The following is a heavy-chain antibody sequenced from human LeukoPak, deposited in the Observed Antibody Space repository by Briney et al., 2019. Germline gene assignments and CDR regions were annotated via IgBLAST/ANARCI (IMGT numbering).Heavy chain of an antibody. Sequence: SGPTLVKPTQTLTLTCTFSGFSFSTSGVGVGWIRQPPGKALEWLAVIYWDEDKRYRPSLKSRLTITTDTSKNQVVLTMTNMDPVDTATYYCARSPYYDILTGSRGTFDYWGRGILVTVSS. D-gene: IGHD3-9*01. V-gene: IGHV2-5*02. J-gene: IGHJ4*02. CDR2: IYWDEDK. CDR1: GFSFSTSGVG. CDR3: ARSPYYDILTGSRGTFDY.